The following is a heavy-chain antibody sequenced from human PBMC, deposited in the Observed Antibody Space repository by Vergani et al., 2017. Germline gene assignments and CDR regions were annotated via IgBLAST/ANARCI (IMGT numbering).Heavy chain of an antibody. D-gene: IGHD3-9*01. Sequence: QVQVVQSGAEVKKSGASVKVSCKTSGYTFSNYYMHWVRQAPGQGLEWMGRINPSGGHTNYAQKFKGRVTMTRDTSTSTVYMELRSLRSEDTAIYYCARGDYGILTGYRYWGQGTLVTVSA. V-gene: IGHV1-46*03. CDR2: INPSGGHT. J-gene: IGHJ4*02. CDR3: ARGDYGILTGYRY. CDR1: GYTFSNYY.